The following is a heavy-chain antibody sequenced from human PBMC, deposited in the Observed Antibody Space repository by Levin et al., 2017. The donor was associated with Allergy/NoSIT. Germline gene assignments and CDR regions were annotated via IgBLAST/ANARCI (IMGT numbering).Heavy chain of an antibody. V-gene: IGHV4-4*02. D-gene: IGHD2-15*01. Sequence: SQTLSLTCAVSGGSISSTTWWSWVRQSPEKGLEWIGEVSHSGSTHYNPSLQSRVTISVEKSKDHFSLSLSSVTAADTAAYYCASRPIYSGSNLYYYGMDVWGQGTTVTVSS. CDR3: ASRPIYSGSNLYYYGMDV. CDR1: GGSISSTTW. J-gene: IGHJ6*02. CDR2: VSHSGST.